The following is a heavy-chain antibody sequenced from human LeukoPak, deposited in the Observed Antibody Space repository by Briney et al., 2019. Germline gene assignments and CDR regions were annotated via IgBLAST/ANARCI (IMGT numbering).Heavy chain of an antibody. Sequence: PGRSLRLSCAASGFTFSSYAMHWVRPAPGRGLEWVAVIASDGRDKHCTDSVKGRFTISRDNSKNKLYLQMNSLRAEDTAVYFCAKDSKVGAAEYYFDYWGQGTLVTVYS. CDR2: IASDGRDK. D-gene: IGHD6-13*01. CDR3: AKDSKVGAAEYYFDY. CDR1: GFTFSSYA. V-gene: IGHV3-30*18. J-gene: IGHJ4*02.